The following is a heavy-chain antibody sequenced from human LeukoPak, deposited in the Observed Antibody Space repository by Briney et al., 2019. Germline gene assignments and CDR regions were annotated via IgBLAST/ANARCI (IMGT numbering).Heavy chain of an antibody. CDR2: TGSNGVT. V-gene: IGHV3-23*01. Sequence: PGGSLRLSCTGSGFTFRTYAFSWVRQAPGKGPEWVSATGSNGVTYYADSVKGRFTISRDNSKNALYLQMNGLRADDTAVYYCGIRDTSDYYVFWGQGTLVTVSS. CDR3: GIRDTSDYYVF. CDR1: GFTFRTYA. D-gene: IGHD3-22*01. J-gene: IGHJ4*02.